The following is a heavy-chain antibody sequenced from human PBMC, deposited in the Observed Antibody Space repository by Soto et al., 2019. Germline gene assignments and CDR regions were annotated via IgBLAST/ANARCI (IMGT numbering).Heavy chain of an antibody. V-gene: IGHV4-39*01. CDR1: GGSIVSIGFY. D-gene: IGHD2-2*01. Sequence: SETLSLTCTVSGGSIVSIGFYWAWIRQPPRKGLEWLGSIYHTGDTYYNPSRKSQVTISVDTSKNRFSLNLKSVTASDTCVFYCARLGRDIVVVPAVNFDSWGQGTQVTVS. CDR3: ARLGRDIVVVPAVNFDS. CDR2: IYHTGDT. J-gene: IGHJ4*02.